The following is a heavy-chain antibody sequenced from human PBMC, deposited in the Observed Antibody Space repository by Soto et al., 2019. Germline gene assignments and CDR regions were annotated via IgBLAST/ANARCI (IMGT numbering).Heavy chain of an antibody. V-gene: IGHV3-74*02. CDR1: GFDFSTYW. D-gene: IGHD6-19*01. J-gene: IGHJ4*02. Sequence: EVQLVESGGGLVQPGGSLRLSCAASGFDFSTYWMHWVRQAPGTGLVWVSRISGGGGTTYADSVEGRFTISRDNANNIVYLQMNSLTEEDTAMYYCIRASGVAGTGEYFWGQGTLVTVSS. CDR2: ISGGGGT. CDR3: IRASGVAGTGEYF.